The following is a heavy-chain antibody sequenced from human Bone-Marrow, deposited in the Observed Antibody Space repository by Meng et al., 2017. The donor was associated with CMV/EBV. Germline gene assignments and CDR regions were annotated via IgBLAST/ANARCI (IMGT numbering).Heavy chain of an antibody. CDR3: AILYYDILTGHPNYYHYGMDV. J-gene: IGHJ6*02. CDR1: GGAFSRYA. Sequence: SVKVSCKASGGAFSRYAISWVRQAPGQGLEWMGGITPIFGTANYAQKFQGIVTITKDESTRTAYMELSSLISVHTAVYYCAILYYDILTGHPNYYHYGMDVWGQGTTVTVSS. V-gene: IGHV1-69*05. D-gene: IGHD3-9*01. CDR2: ITPIFGTA.